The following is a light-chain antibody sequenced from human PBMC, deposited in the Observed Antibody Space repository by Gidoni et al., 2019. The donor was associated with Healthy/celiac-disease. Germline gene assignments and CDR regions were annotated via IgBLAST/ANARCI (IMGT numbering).Light chain of an antibody. CDR3: QQHSNWPPT. CDR2: DAT. CDR1: QSVSSY. J-gene: IGKJ4*01. Sequence: EIVSTQSPATLSLSPGERATLSCRASQSVSSYLAWYQQKPSQAPRLLIDDATNRATGIPARFSGSGSGTDFTLTISSLEPEDFAVYYCQQHSNWPPTFGGGTKVEIK. V-gene: IGKV3-11*01.